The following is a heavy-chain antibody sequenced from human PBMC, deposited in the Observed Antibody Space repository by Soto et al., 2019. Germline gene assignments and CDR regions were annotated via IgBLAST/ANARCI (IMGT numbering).Heavy chain of an antibody. CDR3: ARGGHIAVVTASFDY. V-gene: IGHV1-46*03. D-gene: IGHD2-21*02. CDR2: IHPSGGGT. Sequence: ASVKVSCEASGYSFTSNGRSWVRQAPGQGLEWMGVIHPSGGGTTYAQKFLGRVTVTRDTSTSTVFMELSSLRSDDTAVYYCARGGHIAVVTASFDYWGQGTLVTVSS. CDR1: GYSFTSNG. J-gene: IGHJ4*02.